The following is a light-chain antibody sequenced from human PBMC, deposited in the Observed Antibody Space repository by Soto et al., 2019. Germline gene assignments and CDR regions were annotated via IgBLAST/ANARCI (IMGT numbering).Light chain of an antibody. Sequence: QSALTQPASVSGSPGQSITISCTGTSSDVGGFNSVSWYQLRPGTAPKLILYDVVDRPSGVSYRFSGSKSGNTASLTISGRQAADEADYFCSSYTSTMTNVFGSGTKVTV. CDR2: DVV. V-gene: IGLV2-14*03. CDR1: SSDVGGFNS. CDR3: SSYTSTMTNV. J-gene: IGLJ1*01.